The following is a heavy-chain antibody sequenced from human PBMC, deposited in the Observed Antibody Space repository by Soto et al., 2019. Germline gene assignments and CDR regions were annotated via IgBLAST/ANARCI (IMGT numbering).Heavy chain of an antibody. V-gene: IGHV3-30*18. J-gene: IGHJ4*02. CDR2: ISYDGSNK. Sequence: SGGSLRLSCAASGFTFSSYGMHWVRQAPGKGLEWVAVISYDGSNKYYADSVKGRFTISRDNSKNTLYLQMNSLRAEDTAVYYCAKGGSSSVFDYWGQGTLVTVSS. CDR1: GFTFSSYG. D-gene: IGHD6-6*01. CDR3: AKGGSSSVFDY.